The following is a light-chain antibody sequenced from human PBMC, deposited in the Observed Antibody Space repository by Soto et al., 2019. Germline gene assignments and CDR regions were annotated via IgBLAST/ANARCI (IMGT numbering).Light chain of an antibody. CDR2: DAS. J-gene: IGKJ4*01. Sequence: EIVLTQSPATLSLSPGERAALSCRASQGVGRFLAWYQQKPGQAPRLLIYDASNRATGIPARFSGSGSETDFNLAIDNLEPEDFAVYYCQHRGGWPLTFGGGTKVEIK. CDR3: QHRGGWPLT. V-gene: IGKV3-11*01. CDR1: QGVGRF.